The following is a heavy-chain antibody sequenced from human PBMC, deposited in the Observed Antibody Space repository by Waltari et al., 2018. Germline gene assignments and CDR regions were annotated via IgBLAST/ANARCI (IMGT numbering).Heavy chain of an antibody. CDR2: VNHSGDT. J-gene: IGHJ3*02. D-gene: IGHD5-12*01. CDR3: ARRKPLSLIVADEGAFDI. Sequence: QVKLQQSGAGLLKPSENLSLTCAVYGGSLSDYYWSWIRQPPGKGLEWIGEVNHSGDTTYHPSLKSRVTTSVDMSKNQFSLNLTSVTGADTATYYCARRKPLSLIVADEGAFDIWGQGTMVSVSS. CDR1: GGSLSDYY. V-gene: IGHV4-34*01.